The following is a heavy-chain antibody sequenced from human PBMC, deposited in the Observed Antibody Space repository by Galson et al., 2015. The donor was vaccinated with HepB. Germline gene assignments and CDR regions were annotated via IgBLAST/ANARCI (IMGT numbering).Heavy chain of an antibody. CDR1: GYTFTSYY. CDR3: ALEGIAVAGIPAGSHQH. J-gene: IGHJ1*01. CDR2: INPSGGST. V-gene: IGHV1-46*01. D-gene: IGHD6-19*01. Sequence: SVKVSCKASGYTFTSYYMHWVRQAPGQGLEWMGIINPSGGSTSYAQKFQGRVTMTRDTSTSTVYMELSSLRSEDTAVYYCALEGIAVAGIPAGSHQHWGQGTLVTVSS.